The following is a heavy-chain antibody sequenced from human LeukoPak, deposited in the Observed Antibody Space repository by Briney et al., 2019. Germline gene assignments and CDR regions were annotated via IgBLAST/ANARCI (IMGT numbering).Heavy chain of an antibody. CDR3: ARRDTAMVIDY. J-gene: IGHJ4*02. CDR2: IYYSGST. CDR1: GGSISSHY. D-gene: IGHD5-18*01. V-gene: IGHV4-39*01. Sequence: SETLSLTCTVSGGSISSHYWDWIRQPPGKGLEWIGSIYYSGSTYYNPSLKSRVTISVDTSKNQFSLKLSSVTAADTAVYYCARRDTAMVIDYWGQGTLVTVSS.